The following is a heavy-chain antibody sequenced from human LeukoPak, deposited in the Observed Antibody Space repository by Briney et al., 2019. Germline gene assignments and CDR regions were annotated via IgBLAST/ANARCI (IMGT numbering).Heavy chain of an antibody. Sequence: PSQTLSLTCTVSGGSISSGGYYWSWIRQHPGKGLEWIGYIYYSGSTYYNPSLKSRVTISVDTSKNLFSLKLSSVTAADTAVYYCALTYYYDSSGTTGWFDPWGQGTLVTVSS. D-gene: IGHD3-22*01. V-gene: IGHV4-31*03. CDR1: GGSISSGGYY. CDR2: IYYSGST. CDR3: ALTYYYDSSGTTGWFDP. J-gene: IGHJ5*02.